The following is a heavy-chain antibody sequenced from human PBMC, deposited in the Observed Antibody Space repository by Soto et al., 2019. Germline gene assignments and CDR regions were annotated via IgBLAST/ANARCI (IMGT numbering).Heavy chain of an antibody. CDR1: GGTFSSYA. J-gene: IGHJ5*02. CDR3: ARVSGRWLLFGRGWFDP. V-gene: IGHV1-69*01. CDR2: IIPIFGTA. Sequence: QVQLVQSGAEVKKPGSSVKVSCKASGGTFSSYAISWVRQAPGQGLEWMGGIIPIFGTANYAQKFQGRVTITADESTSTAYMELSSLRSEDTAVYYCARVSGRWLLFGRGWFDPWGQGTLVTVSS. D-gene: IGHD5-12*01.